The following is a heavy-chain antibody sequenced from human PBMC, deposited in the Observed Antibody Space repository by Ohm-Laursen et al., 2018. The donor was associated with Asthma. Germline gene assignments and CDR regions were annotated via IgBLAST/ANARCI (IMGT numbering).Heavy chain of an antibody. V-gene: IGHV4-59*01. D-gene: IGHD4-23*01. CDR3: ASGNSVFALGNYFDY. CDR2: IYYSGST. Sequence: SETLSLTCTVSGGSISSYYWSWIRQPPGKGLEWIGYIYYSGSTNYNPSLKSRVTISVDTSKNQFSLKLSSVTAEDTAVYYCASGNSVFALGNYFDYWGQGTLVTVSS. CDR1: GGSISSYY. J-gene: IGHJ4*02.